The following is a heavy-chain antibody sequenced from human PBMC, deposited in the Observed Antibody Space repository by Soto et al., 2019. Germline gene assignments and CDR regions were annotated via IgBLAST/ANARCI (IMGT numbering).Heavy chain of an antibody. CDR1: GYTFTRYG. Sequence: APVQVPCKASGYTFTRYGISWVRQAPGQGLEWMGWINTNTGNPTYAQGFTGRFVFSLDTSVSTAYLQICSLKAEDTAVYYCAREGTGTTGYYYYGMDVWGQGTTVTVAS. CDR2: INTNTGNP. V-gene: IGHV7-4-1*01. J-gene: IGHJ6*02. D-gene: IGHD1-1*01. CDR3: AREGTGTTGYYYYGMDV.